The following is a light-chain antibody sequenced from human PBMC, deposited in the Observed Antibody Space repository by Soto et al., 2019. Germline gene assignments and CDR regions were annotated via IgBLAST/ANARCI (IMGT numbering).Light chain of an antibody. CDR3: QQYGRTPWT. CDR1: QSVSSY. V-gene: IGKV3-11*01. J-gene: IGKJ1*01. CDR2: DAS. Sequence: EIVLTQSPATLSLSPGERATLSCRASQSVSSYLAWYQQKPGQAPRLLIYDASTRATGIPARFSGSGSGTDFSPTISSLEPEDFAVYYCQQYGRTPWTFGQGTKVDI.